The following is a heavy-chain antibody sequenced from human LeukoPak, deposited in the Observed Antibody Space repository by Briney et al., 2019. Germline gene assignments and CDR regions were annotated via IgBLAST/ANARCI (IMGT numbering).Heavy chain of an antibody. CDR2: IRVGGGIT. J-gene: IGHJ5*02. CDR3: AKAPHDNREVNWFDP. D-gene: IGHD1-1*01. Sequence: PGGSLRLSCVASAFTFRTYSMHWVRQAPGKGLEWVSLIRVGGGITYYADSVKGRFTISRDNSKNTLYLQMNSLRVEDTAVYYCAKAPHDNREVNWFDPWGQGTLVTVSS. V-gene: IGHV3-23*01. CDR1: AFTFRTYS.